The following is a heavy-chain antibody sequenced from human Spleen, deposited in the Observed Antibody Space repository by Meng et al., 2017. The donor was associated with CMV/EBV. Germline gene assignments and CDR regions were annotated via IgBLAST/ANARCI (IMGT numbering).Heavy chain of an antibody. V-gene: IGHV4-34*01. CDR2: INHSGRT. CDR3: ARLALSSDLRLRFLEWLSHDAFDI. D-gene: IGHD3-3*01. CDR1: GGSFSGYY. J-gene: IGHJ3*02. Sequence: SETLSLTCAVYGGSFSGYYWSWIRKPPGKGLEWIGEINHSGRTNYNPSLKSRVTISVDTSKNQYSLKLSSVTAADTAVYYFARLALSSDLRLRFLEWLSHDAFDIWGQGTMVTVSS.